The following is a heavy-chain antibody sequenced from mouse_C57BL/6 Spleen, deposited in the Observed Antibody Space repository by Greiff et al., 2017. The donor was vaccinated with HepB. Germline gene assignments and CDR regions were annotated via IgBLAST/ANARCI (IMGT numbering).Heavy chain of an antibody. CDR3: ARARNYYGSSHWFAY. Sequence: VQLQQPGAELVMPGASVKLSCKASGYTFTSYWMHWVKQRPGQGLEWIGEIDPSDSYTNYNQKFKGKSTLTVDKSSSTAYMQLSSLTSEDSAVYYCARARNYYGSSHWFAYWGQGTLVTVSA. V-gene: IGHV1-69*01. D-gene: IGHD1-1*01. CDR2: IDPSDSYT. CDR1: GYTFTSYW. J-gene: IGHJ3*01.